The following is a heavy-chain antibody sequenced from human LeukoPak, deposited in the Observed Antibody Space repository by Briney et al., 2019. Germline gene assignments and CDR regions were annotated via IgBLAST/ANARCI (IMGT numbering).Heavy chain of an antibody. D-gene: IGHD6-13*01. CDR3: AECGIAAAGRPLYYFDY. Sequence: GGSLRLSCAASGFTFSSYAMSWVRQAPGKGLEWVSAISGSGGSTYYADSVKGRFTISRDNSKNTLYLQMNSLRAEDTAVYYCAECGIAAAGRPLYYFDYWGQGTLVTVSS. CDR2: ISGSGGST. V-gene: IGHV3-23*01. CDR1: GFTFSSYA. J-gene: IGHJ4*02.